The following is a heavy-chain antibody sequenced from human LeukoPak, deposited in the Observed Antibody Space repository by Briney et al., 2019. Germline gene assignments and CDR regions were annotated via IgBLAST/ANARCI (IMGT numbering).Heavy chain of an antibody. J-gene: IGHJ4*02. CDR1: GFTFSGNW. CDR2: INPDGSQK. D-gene: IGHD5-24*01. CDR3: AKLLGTATTYDS. Sequence: GGSLRLSCEASGFTFSGNWMSWIRQAPGKGLEWVASINPDGSQKLYVDSVKGRFTISRDNTKGSLYLQMNSLGAEDTAMYYCAKLLGTATTYDSWGQGTRVTVSS. V-gene: IGHV3-7*01.